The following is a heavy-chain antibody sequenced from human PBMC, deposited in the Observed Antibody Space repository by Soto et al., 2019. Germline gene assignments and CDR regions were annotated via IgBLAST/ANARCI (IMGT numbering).Heavy chain of an antibody. CDR2: IWNSGSPQ. Sequence: QVHVVESGGGVVQPGRSLRLSCAASGFDFSMSGMHWVRQAPGKGLEWLALIWNSGSPQYCCSSVKGRFTISRDNSKNVLFLQTSSLRAEDTGVYYWARALQRGYSIAPFDSWGQGARVTVSS. CDR1: GFDFSMSG. V-gene: IGHV3-33*01. D-gene: IGHD5-12*01. CDR3: ARALQRGYSIAPFDS. J-gene: IGHJ5*01.